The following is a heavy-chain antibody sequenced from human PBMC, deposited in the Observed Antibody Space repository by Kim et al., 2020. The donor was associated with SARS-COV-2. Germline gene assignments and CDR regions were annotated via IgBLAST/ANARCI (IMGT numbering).Heavy chain of an antibody. D-gene: IGHD6-13*01. CDR1: GGSISSYY. Sequence: SETLSLTCTVSGGSISSYYWSWIRQPPGKGLEWIGYIYYSGSTNYNPSLKSRVTISVDTSKNQFSLKLSSVTAAYTAVYYCARARSSSWYPYYFDYWGQGTLVTVSS. CDR2: IYYSGST. CDR3: ARARSSSWYPYYFDY. J-gene: IGHJ4*02. V-gene: IGHV4-59*13.